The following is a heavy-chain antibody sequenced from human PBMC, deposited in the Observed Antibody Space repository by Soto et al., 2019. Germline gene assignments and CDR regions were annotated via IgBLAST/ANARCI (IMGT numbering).Heavy chain of an antibody. J-gene: IGHJ6*03. CDR1: GFTFSSYS. Sequence: GGSPRLSCAASGFTFSSYSRNWVRKAPGKGLELVSSISSSSSYIYYAVSVKGRFTISRDNAKNSLYLQMNSLRAEDTAVYYCARSGVQLERAVYYYYYYMDVWGKGTTVTVSS. D-gene: IGHD1-1*01. CDR2: ISSSSSYI. CDR3: ARSGVQLERAVYYYYYYMDV. V-gene: IGHV3-21*01.